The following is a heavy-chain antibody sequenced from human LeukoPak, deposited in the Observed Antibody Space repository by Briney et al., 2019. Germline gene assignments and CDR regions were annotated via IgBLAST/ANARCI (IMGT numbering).Heavy chain of an antibody. CDR1: GFTFDDYA. Sequence: GGSLRLSCAASGFTFDDYAMHWVRQAPGKGLEWVSGISWNSGSIGYADSVKGRFTISRDNAKNSLYLQMNSLRAEDTALYYCAKKGEPLLGFDYWGQGTLVTVSS. V-gene: IGHV3-9*01. CDR2: ISWNSGSI. J-gene: IGHJ4*02. D-gene: IGHD1-26*01. CDR3: AKKGEPLLGFDY.